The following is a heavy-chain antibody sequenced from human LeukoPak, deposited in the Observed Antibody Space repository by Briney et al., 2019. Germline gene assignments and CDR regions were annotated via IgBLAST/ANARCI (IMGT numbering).Heavy chain of an antibody. CDR2: VHRSGSP. J-gene: IGHJ4*02. V-gene: IGHV4-4*02. CDR3: AREILGGFNPGAY. Sequence: SETLSLTCTVSLDSTTSNFWSWVRQPPGKSLEWIGEVHRSGSPNYNPSLQSRVTISIDRSRNQIVLELSSVTAADTAVYYCAREILGGFNPGAYWGQGTLVTVSS. CDR1: LDSTTSNFW. D-gene: IGHD1-14*01.